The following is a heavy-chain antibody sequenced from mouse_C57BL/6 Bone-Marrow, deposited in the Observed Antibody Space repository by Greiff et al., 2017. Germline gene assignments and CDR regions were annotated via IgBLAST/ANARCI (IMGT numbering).Heavy chain of an antibody. D-gene: IGHD2-3*01. J-gene: IGHJ2*01. V-gene: IGHV1-55*01. CDR2: LYPGSGST. Sequence: VQLQQPGAELVKPGASVKMSCKASGYTFTSYWLTWVTQRPGQGLEWIGDLYPGSGSTNYNEKFKSKATLTVDTSSSTAYMQLSSLTSEDSAVYYCARVDDGYGYFDYWGQGTTLTVSS. CDR3: ARVDDGYGYFDY. CDR1: GYTFTSYW.